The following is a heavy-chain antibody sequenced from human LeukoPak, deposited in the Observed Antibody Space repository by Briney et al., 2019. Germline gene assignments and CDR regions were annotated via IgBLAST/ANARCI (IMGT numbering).Heavy chain of an antibody. V-gene: IGHV3-53*05. J-gene: IGHJ6*02. CDR2: IYSGGST. D-gene: IGHD6-19*01. CDR3: ARGTPSSSGWLYYGMDV. Sequence: SGGSLRLSCAASGFTVSSNYMSWVRQAPGKGLEWVSVIYSGGSTYYADSVKGRFTISRDNSKNTLYLQMNSLRAEDTAVYYCARGTPSSSGWLYYGMDVWGQGTTVTVSS. CDR1: GFTVSSNY.